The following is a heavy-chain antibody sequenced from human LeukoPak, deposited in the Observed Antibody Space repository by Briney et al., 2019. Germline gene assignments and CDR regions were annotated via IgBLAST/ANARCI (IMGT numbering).Heavy chain of an antibody. D-gene: IGHD6-6*01. CDR2: ITGSGDGT. J-gene: IGHJ4*02. CDR3: AKTNRISYIVSSVDDY. CDR1: GFTFSTYA. Sequence: PGGSLRLSCAASGFTFSTYAMTWVRQAPGKGLEWVSSITGSGDGTSAADSVTGRFSISRDNPKSTLYLQMNSLRAEDTAVYYCAKTNRISYIVSSVDDYWGQGTLVTVSS. V-gene: IGHV3-23*01.